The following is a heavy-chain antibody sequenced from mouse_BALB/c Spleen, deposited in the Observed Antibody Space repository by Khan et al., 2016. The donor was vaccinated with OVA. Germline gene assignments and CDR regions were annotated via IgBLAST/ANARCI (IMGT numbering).Heavy chain of an antibody. V-gene: IGHV5-6*01. D-gene: IGHD1-1*01. Sequence: EVELVESGGDFVRPGGSLKLSCAASGFTFSTYGMSWVRQTPDKRLEWVATINTGGAYTYYPDSVKGRFTISRDNAKNTLYLQLRSLKSEHTAIYYCARLAYYYNSEGFAYWGQGTLVTVSA. CDR3: ARLAYYYNSEGFAY. J-gene: IGHJ3*01. CDR1: GFTFSTYG. CDR2: INTGGAYT.